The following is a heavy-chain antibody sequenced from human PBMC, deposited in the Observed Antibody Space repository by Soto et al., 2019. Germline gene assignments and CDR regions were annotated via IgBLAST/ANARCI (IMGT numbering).Heavy chain of an antibody. J-gene: IGHJ6*03. D-gene: IGHD2-21*01. CDR2: ISSSSSYI. CDR1: GFTFSSYS. CDR3: ARDLAGSYYYYYYMDV. Sequence: EVQLVESGGGLVKPGGSLRLSCAASGFTFSSYSMNWVRQAPGKGLEWVSSISSSSSYIYYADSVKGRFTISRDNAKNSLYLQINSLRAEDTAVYYCARDLAGSYYYYYYMDVWGKGTTVTVSS. V-gene: IGHV3-21*01.